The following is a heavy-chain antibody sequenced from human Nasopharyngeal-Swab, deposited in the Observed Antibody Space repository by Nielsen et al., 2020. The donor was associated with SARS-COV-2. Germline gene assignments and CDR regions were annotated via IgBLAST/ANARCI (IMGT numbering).Heavy chain of an antibody. CDR1: GYTFTGYY. D-gene: IGHD1-20*01. Sequence: ASVQVSCKASGYTFTGYYMHWVRQAPGQGLEWMGRINPNSGGTNYAQKLQGRVTMTRDTSISTAYMELSRRRSDDTAVYYCARGWYNWNLGDYWGQGTLVTGSS. CDR3: ARGWYNWNLGDY. V-gene: IGHV1-2*06. J-gene: IGHJ4*02. CDR2: INPNSGGT.